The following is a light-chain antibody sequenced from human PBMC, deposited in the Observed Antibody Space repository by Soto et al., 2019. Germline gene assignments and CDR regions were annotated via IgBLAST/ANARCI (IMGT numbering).Light chain of an antibody. CDR3: QQRSNWPPALT. CDR1: QSVSSY. Sequence: IVLTQSPATLSLSPGERATLSCRASQSVSSYLAWHQQEPGQAPRLLIYDASNRATGIPARFSGSGPGTDFTLTISSLEPEDFAVYYCQQRSNWPPALTFGGGTKVDIK. J-gene: IGKJ4*01. CDR2: DAS. V-gene: IGKV3-11*01.